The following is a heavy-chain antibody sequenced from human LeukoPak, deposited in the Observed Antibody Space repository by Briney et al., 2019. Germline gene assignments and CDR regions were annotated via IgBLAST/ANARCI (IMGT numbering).Heavy chain of an antibody. D-gene: IGHD3-10*01. CDR1: GGSFSGYY. CDR2: INHSGST. CDR3: ARRKGDSGSLWFGELFRRGYYCYYMDV. Sequence: SETLSLTCAVYGGSFSGYYWSWIRQPPGKGLEWIGEINHSGSTNYNPSLKSRVTISVDTSKNQFSLKLSSVTAADTAVYYCARRKGDSGSLWFGELFRRGYYCYYMDVWGKGTTVTISS. V-gene: IGHV4-34*01. J-gene: IGHJ6*03.